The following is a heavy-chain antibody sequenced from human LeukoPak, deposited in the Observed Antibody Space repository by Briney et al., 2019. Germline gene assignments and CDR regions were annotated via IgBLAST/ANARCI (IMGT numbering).Heavy chain of an antibody. CDR3: ATMVRATFDD. CDR1: GGSISSSSYY. D-gene: IGHD4/OR15-4a*01. J-gene: IGHJ4*02. CDR2: IYYSGST. V-gene: IGHV4-39*01. Sequence: PSETLSLTCTVSGGSISSSSYYWGWIRQPPGKGLEWIGSIYYSGSTYYNPSLKSRVTTSVDTSKNQFSLRLSSVTAADTAMYYCATMVRATFDDWGQGTLVTVSS.